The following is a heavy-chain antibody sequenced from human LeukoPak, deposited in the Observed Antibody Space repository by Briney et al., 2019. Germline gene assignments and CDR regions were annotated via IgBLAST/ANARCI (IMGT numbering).Heavy chain of an antibody. CDR3: ARVVVVPAAHFDY. CDR1: GGSFSGYY. D-gene: IGHD2-2*01. V-gene: IGHV4-34*01. J-gene: IGHJ4*02. CDR2: INHSGST. Sequence: SETLSLTCAVYGGSFSGYYWSWIRQPPGKGLEWIGEINHSGSTNYDPSLKSRVTISVDTSKNQFSLKLSSVTAADTAVYYCARVVVVPAAHFDYWGQGTLVTVSS.